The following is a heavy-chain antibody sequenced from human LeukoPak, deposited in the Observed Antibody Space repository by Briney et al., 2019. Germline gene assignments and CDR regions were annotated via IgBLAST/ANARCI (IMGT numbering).Heavy chain of an antibody. D-gene: IGHD2-15*01. CDR1: GYTFTSYD. CDR2: MNPNSSNT. Sequence: ASVNVSCKASGYTFTSYDINWVRQATGQGLEWLGWMNPNSSNTGYAQKFQGRVTMTRNTSISTAYMELSSLRSEDTAVYYCARWSRNCSGGSYYPSDYWGQGTLVTVSS. V-gene: IGHV1-8*01. CDR3: ARWSRNCSGGSYYPSDY. J-gene: IGHJ4*02.